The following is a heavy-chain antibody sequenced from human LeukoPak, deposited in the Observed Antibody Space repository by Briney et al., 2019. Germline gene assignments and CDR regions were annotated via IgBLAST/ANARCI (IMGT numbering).Heavy chain of an antibody. CDR3: ARDGEAMVYLDY. J-gene: IGHJ4*02. V-gene: IGHV3-30*04. CDR2: ISYDGSNK. CDR1: GFTFSSYA. D-gene: IGHD5-18*01. Sequence: GRSLRLSCAASGFTFSSYAMHWVRQAPGKGLEWVAVISYDGSNKYYADSVKGRFTISRDNSKNTLYLQMNSLRAEDTAVYYCARDGEAMVYLDYWGQGTLVTVSS.